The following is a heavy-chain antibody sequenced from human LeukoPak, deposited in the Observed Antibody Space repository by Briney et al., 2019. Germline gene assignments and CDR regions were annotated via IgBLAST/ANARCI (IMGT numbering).Heavy chain of an antibody. J-gene: IGHJ4*02. CDR3: ARSPQWEPTRIDY. D-gene: IGHD1-26*01. Sequence: PSQTLSLTCAISGDSFSSNSAAWNWLRQSPSRGLEWLGRTYYRSKWYNDYAVSVKSRITINPDTSKNQFSLQLNSVTPEDTAVYYCARSPQWEPTRIDYWGQGTLVTVSS. CDR2: TYYRSKWYN. V-gene: IGHV6-1*01. CDR1: GDSFSSNSAA.